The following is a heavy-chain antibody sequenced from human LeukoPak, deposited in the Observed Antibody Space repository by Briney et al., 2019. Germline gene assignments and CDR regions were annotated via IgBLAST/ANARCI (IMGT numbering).Heavy chain of an antibody. J-gene: IGHJ4*02. D-gene: IGHD3-10*01. V-gene: IGHV1-2*02. CDR2: INPNSGGT. Sequence: WASVKVSCKASGYTFTGYYMHWVRQAPGQGLEWMGWINPNSGGTNYAQKFQGRVTMTRDTSISTAYMELSRLRSDDTAVYYCARDRGYGSGSYRDYWGQGTLVTVSS. CDR3: ARDRGYGSGSYRDY. CDR1: GYTFTGYY.